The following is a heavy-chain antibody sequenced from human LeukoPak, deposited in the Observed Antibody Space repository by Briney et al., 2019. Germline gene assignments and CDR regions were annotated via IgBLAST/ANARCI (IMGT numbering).Heavy chain of an antibody. Sequence: PGGSLRLSCAASGFTFSSYSMNWVRQAPGKGLEWVSSISSSSSYIYYADSVKGRFTISRDNAKNSLYLQMNSLRAEDTAVYYCARDRGSGWPIDYWGQGTLVTVSS. J-gene: IGHJ4*02. D-gene: IGHD6-19*01. CDR3: ARDRGSGWPIDY. CDR2: ISSSSSYI. V-gene: IGHV3-21*01. CDR1: GFTFSSYS.